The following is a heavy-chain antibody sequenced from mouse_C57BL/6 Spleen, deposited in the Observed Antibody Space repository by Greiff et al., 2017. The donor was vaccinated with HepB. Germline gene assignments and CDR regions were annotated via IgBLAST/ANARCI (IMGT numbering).Heavy chain of an antibody. Sequence: VQLQQSGAELARPGASVKLSCKASGYTFTSYGISWVKQRTGQGLEWIGEINPRSGNTYYNEKFKGKATLTADKSSSTAYMELRSLTSEDSAVYFCASSGRGFAYWGQGTLVTVSA. CDR3: ASSGRGFAY. V-gene: IGHV1-81*01. D-gene: IGHD3-2*02. CDR2: INPRSGNT. J-gene: IGHJ3*01. CDR1: GYTFTSYG.